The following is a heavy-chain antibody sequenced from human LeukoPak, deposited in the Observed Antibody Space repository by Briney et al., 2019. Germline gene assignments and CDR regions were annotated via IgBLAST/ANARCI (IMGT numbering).Heavy chain of an antibody. V-gene: IGHV1-18*01. J-gene: IGHJ4*02. D-gene: IGHD6-6*01. CDR1: GYSFTSFG. Sequence: GASVKVSCKASGYSFTSFGISWVRQAPGQGLEWMGWSSAYNGNTKYVQKFQGRVTMTTDTSTSTAYMELSSLRSEDTAVYYCARAKYSTDYWGQGTLVTVSS. CDR2: SSAYNGNT. CDR3: ARAKYSTDY.